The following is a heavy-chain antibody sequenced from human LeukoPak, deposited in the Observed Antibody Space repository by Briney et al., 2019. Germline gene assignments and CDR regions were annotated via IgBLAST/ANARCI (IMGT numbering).Heavy chain of an antibody. D-gene: IGHD4-17*01. J-gene: IGHJ3*02. V-gene: IGHV4-59*01. CDR2: IYYSGST. CDR3: ARGSYGDYVLDDAFDI. CDR1: GGSFSGYY. Sequence: SETLSLTCAVYGGSFSGYYWSWIRQPPGKGLEWIGYIYYSGSTNYNPSLKSRVTISVDTSKNQFSLKLSSVTAADTAVYYCARGSYGDYVLDDAFDIWGQGTMVTVSS.